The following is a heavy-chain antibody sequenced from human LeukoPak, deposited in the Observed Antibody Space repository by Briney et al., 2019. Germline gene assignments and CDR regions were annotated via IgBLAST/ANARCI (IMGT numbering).Heavy chain of an antibody. V-gene: IGHV4-61*09. CDR3: AREIVGATNYYYYYMDV. CDR2: IYTSGST. Sequence: PSETLSLTCTVSGDSISSGSYYWSWIRQPAGKGLEWIGHIYTSGSTNYNPSLKSRVTISVDTSKKQFSLKLSSVTAADTAVYYCAREIVGATNYYYYYMDVWGKGTTVTVSS. D-gene: IGHD1-26*01. CDR1: GDSISSGSYY. J-gene: IGHJ6*03.